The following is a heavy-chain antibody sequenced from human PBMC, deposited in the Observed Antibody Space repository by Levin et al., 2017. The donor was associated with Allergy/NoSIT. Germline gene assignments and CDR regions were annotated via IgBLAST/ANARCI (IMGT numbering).Heavy chain of an antibody. CDR2: INPHSGVT. CDR3: ASSTWGSGWYFDL. V-gene: IGHV1-2*02. D-gene: IGHD3-16*01. CDR1: GYTFNGYY. J-gene: IGHJ2*01. Sequence: GESLKISCKASGYTFNGYYMYWVRQAPGQGLEWMGWINPHSGVTKFAQSFQGRVTMTTDTSISAAYMELSGLRLDDTAVYYCASSTWGSGWYFDLWGRGTLVTVSS.